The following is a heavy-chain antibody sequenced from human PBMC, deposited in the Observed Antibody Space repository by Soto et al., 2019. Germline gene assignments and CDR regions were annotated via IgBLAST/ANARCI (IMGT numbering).Heavy chain of an antibody. J-gene: IGHJ4*02. CDR3: ARRGSATSACTSTSCYLNDF. D-gene: IGHD2-2*01. Sequence: PSETLSLTCTVSGGSISSSSYYWGRIRQPPGKGREGIGSIYYSGSTYYNPSVKSRCTISVNTSKNQFSLKVSAMTAPNTAGYYCARRGSATSACTSTSCYLNDFWGQGTLVTVSS. CDR2: IYYSGST. CDR1: GGSISSSSYY. V-gene: IGHV4-39*01.